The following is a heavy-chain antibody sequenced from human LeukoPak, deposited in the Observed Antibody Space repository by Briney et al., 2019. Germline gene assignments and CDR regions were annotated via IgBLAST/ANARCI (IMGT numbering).Heavy chain of an antibody. CDR1: GFTFSSRA. CDR3: AKDLLGLLRNFDWLPD. V-gene: IGHV3-23*01. D-gene: IGHD3-9*01. J-gene: IGHJ4*02. Sequence: GGSLRLSCVASGFTFSSRALNWVRQAPGKGLEWVSGITGSGGGIFFADSVKGRFTISRDNSKNTLYLQMNSLRAEDTAVYYCAKDLLGLLRNFDWLPDWGQGTLVTVSS. CDR2: ITGSGGGI.